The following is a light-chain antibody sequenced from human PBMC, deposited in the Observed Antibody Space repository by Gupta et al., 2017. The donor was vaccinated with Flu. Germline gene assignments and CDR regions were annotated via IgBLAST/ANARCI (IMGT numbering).Light chain of an antibody. CDR2: EVN. V-gene: IGLV2-8*01. CDR3: NSYAGTYTPVV. J-gene: IGLJ1*01. Sequence: QSALTQPPSSSGSPGQPVTIPCTGTSSDIGHYNFVSWYQQHPGKAPKLSIYEVNKRPSGVPDRFSGSKSGNTASLTVSGLQAEDEAEYYGNSYAGTYTPVVFGTGTKVTVL. CDR1: SSDIGHYNF.